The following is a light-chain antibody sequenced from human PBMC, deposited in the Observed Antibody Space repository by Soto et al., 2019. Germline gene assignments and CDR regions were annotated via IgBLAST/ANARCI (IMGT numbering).Light chain of an antibody. Sequence: IQRTQAPSTLSGSVGERFTITCRASQSISSWLAWYQKKPGKAPKLLIYKASSLESGVPSRLRGSGYGAELTITISSMKHDDFATYYCQQYNSYTITFGHGTRLEI. CDR2: KAS. CDR1: QSISSW. V-gene: IGKV1-5*03. CDR3: QQYNSYTIT. J-gene: IGKJ5*01.